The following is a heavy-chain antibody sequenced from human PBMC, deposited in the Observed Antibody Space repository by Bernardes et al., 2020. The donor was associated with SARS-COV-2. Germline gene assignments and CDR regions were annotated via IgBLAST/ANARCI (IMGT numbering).Heavy chain of an antibody. Sequence: GGFLRLCSAASGFSVSSAYGRWVRPAAGRGLEWVSVSCSGGSTYYADSVKGRFTISRDNSKNTLYLQMNSLRADDTAVYYCACPGSYGSVDYWGNGTLVSVSS. CDR1: GFSVSSAY. CDR2: SCSGGST. CDR3: ACPGSYGSVDY. D-gene: IGHD3-10*01. J-gene: IGHJ4*01. V-gene: IGHV3-53*01.